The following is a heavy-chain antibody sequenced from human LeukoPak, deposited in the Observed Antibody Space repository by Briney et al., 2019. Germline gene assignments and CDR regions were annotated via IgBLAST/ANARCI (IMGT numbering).Heavy chain of an antibody. CDR3: ARVDMVRGVIMGAFDY. CDR2: IKQDGSEK. V-gene: IGHV3-7*01. Sequence: PGGSLRLSCAASGFTFSSYWMSWVRQAPGKGLEWVANIKQDGSEKYYVDSVKGRFTISRDNAKNSLYLQMNSPRAEDTAVYYCARVDMVRGVIMGAFDYWGQGTLVTVSS. CDR1: GFTFSSYW. J-gene: IGHJ4*02. D-gene: IGHD3-10*01.